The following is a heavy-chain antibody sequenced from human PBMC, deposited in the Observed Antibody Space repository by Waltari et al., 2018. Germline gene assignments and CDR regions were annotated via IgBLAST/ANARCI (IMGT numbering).Heavy chain of an antibody. J-gene: IGHJ4*02. CDR1: GYPFTNFA. Sequence: QVQLVQSASELKEPGASVKIACKASGYPFTNFAIDWVRQAPGQGLEWMGGISTATGNPTYGRGFTGRYVLSLDTSINTAYLQITSLKAEDTAFYFCARDRVVGATDWAYWGQGTLVTVSS. V-gene: IGHV7-4-1*02. CDR2: ISTATGNP. D-gene: IGHD1-26*01. CDR3: ARDRVVGATDWAY.